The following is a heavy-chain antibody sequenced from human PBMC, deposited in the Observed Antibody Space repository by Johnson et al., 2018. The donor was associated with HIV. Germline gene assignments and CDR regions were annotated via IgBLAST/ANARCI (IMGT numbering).Heavy chain of an antibody. CDR3: ARDAGGDFTYGLFQH. CDR1: GFTFINAW. CDR2: IYSGTNT. Sequence: VQLVESGGGLVKPGGSLRLSCAASGFTFINAWMSWVRQAPGKGLEWVSVIYSGTNTYYADSVKGRFTISRDNSTNTLYLQMNTLRAEDTAVYYCARDAGGDFTYGLFQHWGRGTLVTVSS. J-gene: IGHJ1*01. V-gene: IGHV3-66*01. D-gene: IGHD4-17*01.